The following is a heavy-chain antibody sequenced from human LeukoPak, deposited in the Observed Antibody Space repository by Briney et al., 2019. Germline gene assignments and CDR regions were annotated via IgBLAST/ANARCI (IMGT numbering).Heavy chain of an antibody. CDR2: INHSGST. D-gene: IGHD3-10*01. CDR3: ARVYVTVVRGSWFDP. Sequence: SETLSLTCAVNGGSLSGYSWSWIRHPPGKGLEWIGEINHSGSTNYHASLTSRVTISADTSQNQFSLKLRSVTAADTAVYYCARVYVTVVRGSWFDPWGQGTLVTVSS. J-gene: IGHJ5*02. CDR1: GGSLSGYS. V-gene: IGHV4-34*01.